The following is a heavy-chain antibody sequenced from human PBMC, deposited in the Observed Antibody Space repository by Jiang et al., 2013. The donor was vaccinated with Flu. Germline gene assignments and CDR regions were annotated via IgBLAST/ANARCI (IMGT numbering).Heavy chain of an antibody. D-gene: IGHD6-19*01. V-gene: IGHV3-23*04. J-gene: IGHJ4*02. CDR1: GFTFSSYA. CDR3: AKDRRDPYSSGWYMEDY. Sequence: VQLVESGGGLVQPGGSLRLSCAASGFTFSSYAMSWVRQAPGKGLEWVSAISGSGGSTYYADSVKGRFTISRDNSKNTLYLQMNSLRAEDTAVYYCAKDRRDPYSSGWYMEDYWGQGTLVTVSS. CDR2: ISGSGGST.